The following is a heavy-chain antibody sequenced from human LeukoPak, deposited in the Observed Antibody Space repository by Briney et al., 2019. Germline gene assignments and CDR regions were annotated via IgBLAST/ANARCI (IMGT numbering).Heavy chain of an antibody. CDR2: ISGSGGST. V-gene: IGHV3-23*01. CDR3: AKGGLGCSSTSCFDY. J-gene: IGHJ4*02. D-gene: IGHD2-2*01. CDR1: GFTFNNYV. Sequence: PGGSLRLSCAASGFTFNNYVMSWVRQAPGKGLEWVSAISGSGGSTYYADSVRGRFTISRDNSKNTLYLQMNSLRAEDTAVYYCAKGGLGCSSTSCFDYWGQGTLVTVSS.